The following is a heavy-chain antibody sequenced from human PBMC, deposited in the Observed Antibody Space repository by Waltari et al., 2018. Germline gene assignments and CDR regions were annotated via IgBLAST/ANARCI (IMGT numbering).Heavy chain of an antibody. Sequence: EVQLVESGGGLEQPWGSLRLSCTGSGFTFGDYAMNWFRQAPGEGLEWVGFNRRKTYGGKTQYAASVKGRFTISRDDSKSIAYLQMNSLKTEDTAVYFCTRRGPSEFDYWGQGTLVTVSS. CDR3: TRRGPSEFDY. D-gene: IGHD3-16*01. CDR1: GFTFGDYA. V-gene: IGHV3-49*03. J-gene: IGHJ4*02. CDR2: NRRKTYGGKT.